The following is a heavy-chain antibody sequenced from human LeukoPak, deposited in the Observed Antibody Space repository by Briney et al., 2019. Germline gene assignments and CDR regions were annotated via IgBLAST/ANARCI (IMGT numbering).Heavy chain of an antibody. CDR1: GGSFSGYY. Sequence: PSETLSLTCAVYGGSFSGYYWSWIRQPPGKGLEWIGEINHSGSTNYNPSLKSRVTISVDTSKNQFSLKLSSVTAADTAVYYCARLDSSGYYGMNWFDPWGQGTLVTVSS. J-gene: IGHJ5*02. V-gene: IGHV4-34*01. CDR2: INHSGST. CDR3: ARLDSSGYYGMNWFDP. D-gene: IGHD3-22*01.